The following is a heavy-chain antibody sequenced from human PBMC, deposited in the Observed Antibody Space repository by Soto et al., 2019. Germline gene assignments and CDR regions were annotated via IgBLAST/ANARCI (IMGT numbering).Heavy chain of an antibody. V-gene: IGHV3-23*01. CDR3: CKDRQGRAPDPHPFPSRSYYTLDC. J-gene: IGHJ4*02. CDR2: ISGSGNNR. Sequence: PGGSLRLSCAASGFTFSDYAINWVRQAPWQGLEWVSTISGSGNNRYYGNSVKGRFTISRDNSRKTLSLLLYGLRADDSAVYFCCKDRQGRAPDPHPFPSRSYYTLDCWGPGTLITVSS. CDR1: GFTFSDYA. D-gene: IGHD3-10*01.